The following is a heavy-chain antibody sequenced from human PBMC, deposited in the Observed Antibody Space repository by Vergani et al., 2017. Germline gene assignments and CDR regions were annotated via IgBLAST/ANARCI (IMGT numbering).Heavy chain of an antibody. CDR2: IYHSGST. CDR3: ARDPRGGYYGSGGYYDY. J-gene: IGHJ4*02. CDR1: GGSISSSNW. D-gene: IGHD3-10*01. V-gene: IGHV4-4*03. Sequence: QVQLQESGPGLVKPPGTLSLTCAVSGGSISSSNWWSWVRQPPGKGLEWIGEIYHSGSTNYNPSHRSRVTISVDKSKNQFSLKLSSVTAADTAVYYCARDPRGGYYGSGGYYDYWGQGTLVTVSS.